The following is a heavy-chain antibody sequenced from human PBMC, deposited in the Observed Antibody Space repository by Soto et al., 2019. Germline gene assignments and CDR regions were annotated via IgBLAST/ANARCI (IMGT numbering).Heavy chain of an antibody. V-gene: IGHV3-23*01. CDR1: GFTFSSYA. J-gene: IGHJ4*02. Sequence: GGSLRLSCAASGFTFSSYAMSWVRQAPGKGLEWVSAISGSGGSTYYADSVKGRFTISRDNSKNTLYLQMNSLRAEDTAVYYCAKDLPLDYYDSSGYYSGFDYWGQGTLVTVSS. CDR2: ISGSGGST. CDR3: AKDLPLDYYDSSGYYSGFDY. D-gene: IGHD3-22*01.